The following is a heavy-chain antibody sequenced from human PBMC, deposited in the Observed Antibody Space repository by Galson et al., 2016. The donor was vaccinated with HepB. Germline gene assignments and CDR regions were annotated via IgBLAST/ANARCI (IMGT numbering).Heavy chain of an antibody. CDR1: GGSISSGGYY. CDR2: IYNNGNT. D-gene: IGHD3-10*01. CDR3: ARYDTGVRLRGVSPRTFDI. Sequence: TLSLTCNVSGGSISSGGYYWSWIRQHPGKGLEWIGYIYNNGNTYYNPSLKSRVTISLDTSKNQFSLKVNTVTAADTALYYCARYDTGVRLRGVSPRTFDIWGQGTMVTVSS. J-gene: IGHJ3*02. V-gene: IGHV4-31*03.